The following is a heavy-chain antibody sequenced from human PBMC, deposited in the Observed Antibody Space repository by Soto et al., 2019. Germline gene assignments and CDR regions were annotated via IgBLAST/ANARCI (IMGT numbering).Heavy chain of an antibody. CDR2: IVPIFGTP. D-gene: IGHD6-13*01. Sequence: QVQLVQSGAEVKKPGSSVKVSCTGSGGLFNSYAVSWVRQAPGHGLEWMGRIVPIFGTPNYAQKFQRRVTITADESTSTAYMELSSLRSDDTAMYYCARAKAGTDDYQGMDVWGQGTTVIVSS. CDR1: GGLFNSYA. CDR3: ARAKAGTDDYQGMDV. J-gene: IGHJ6*02. V-gene: IGHV1-69*15.